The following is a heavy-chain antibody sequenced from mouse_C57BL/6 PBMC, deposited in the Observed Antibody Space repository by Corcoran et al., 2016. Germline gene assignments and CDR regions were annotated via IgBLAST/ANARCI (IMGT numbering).Heavy chain of an antibody. J-gene: IGHJ4*01. CDR1: GYAFSSYW. V-gene: IGHV1-80*01. Sequence: QVQLQQSGAELVKPGASVKISCKASGYAFSSYWMNWVKQRPGKGLEWIGQIYPGDGDTNYNGKFKGKATLTEDKSSSTAYMQLSSLTSEDSAVYVCARVDYGDAMDYWGQGTSVTVSS. CDR3: ARVDYGDAMDY. D-gene: IGHD1-1*01. CDR2: IYPGDGDT.